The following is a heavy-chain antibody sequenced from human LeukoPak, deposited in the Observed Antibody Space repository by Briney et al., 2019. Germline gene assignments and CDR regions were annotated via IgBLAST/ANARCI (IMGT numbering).Heavy chain of an antibody. CDR2: TGSGGNT. CDR3: AKAAGSTYGPEYFHY. Sequence: PGGSLRLSCAASGFTFSSYAMNWVRQAPGKGLEWVSLTGSGGNTYYADSVKGRFTISRDNSKNTLYLQMDSLRADDTAVYSCAKAAGSTYGPEYFHYWGQGTLVTVSS. CDR1: GFTFSSYA. D-gene: IGHD5-18*01. V-gene: IGHV3-23*01. J-gene: IGHJ4*02.